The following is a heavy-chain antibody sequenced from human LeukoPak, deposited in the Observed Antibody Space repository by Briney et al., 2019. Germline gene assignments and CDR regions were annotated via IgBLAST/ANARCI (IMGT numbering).Heavy chain of an antibody. V-gene: IGHV3-7*01. CDR1: GFTFNNYW. J-gene: IGHJ4*02. Sequence: GGSLRLSCAASGFTFNNYWMSWVRQAPGKGLEWVANIKQDGNEKYYVDSVKGRFTISRDNSRSTLYLQMNSLRPEDTAIYYCAREGYYGSGSPPSLYFDYWGQGTLVTVSS. D-gene: IGHD3-10*01. CDR3: AREGYYGSGSPPSLYFDY. CDR2: IKQDGNEK.